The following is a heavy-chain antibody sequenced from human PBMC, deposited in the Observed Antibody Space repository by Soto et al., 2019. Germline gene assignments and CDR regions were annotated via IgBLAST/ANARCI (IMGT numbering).Heavy chain of an antibody. Sequence: GXSVKVSCKASGGSLITNPIIWVRQAPGQGLEWMGGTGSGTGPGNHAQKFQGRLTVTADKSTSTVYMELTNLSSEDTAVYYCARRDRGGFYRFFDSWGQGTLVTVPQ. V-gene: IGHV1-69*06. J-gene: IGHJ4*02. D-gene: IGHD2-21*01. CDR3: ARRDRGGFYRFFDS. CDR1: GGSLITNP. CDR2: TGSGTGPG.